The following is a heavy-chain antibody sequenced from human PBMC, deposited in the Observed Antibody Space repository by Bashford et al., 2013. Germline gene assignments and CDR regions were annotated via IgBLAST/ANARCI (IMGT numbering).Heavy chain of an antibody. CDR2: ISGSGNTI. J-gene: IGHJ3*02. V-gene: IGHV3-11*04. CDR3: ARRLTTVRAFDI. Sequence: RQAPGKGLEWASYISGSGNTISYADSVKGRFTISRDNAKNSLYLQMNSLSAEDTAVYYCARRLTTVRAFDIWGQGTTVTVSS. D-gene: IGHD4-17*01.